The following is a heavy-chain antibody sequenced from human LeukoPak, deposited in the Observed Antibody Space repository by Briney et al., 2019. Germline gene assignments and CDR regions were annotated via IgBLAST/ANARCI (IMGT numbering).Heavy chain of an antibody. CDR1: GFTFDDYA. J-gene: IGHJ3*02. CDR2: ISWNSGSI. V-gene: IGHV3-9*01. Sequence: GGSLRLSCAASGFTFDDYAMHWVRQAPGKGLEWVSGISWNSGSIGYADSVKGRFTISRDNAKNSLYLQMNSLRAEDTAVYYCARERGYSYGSDAFDIWGQGTMVTVSS. CDR3: ARERGYSYGSDAFDI. D-gene: IGHD5-18*01.